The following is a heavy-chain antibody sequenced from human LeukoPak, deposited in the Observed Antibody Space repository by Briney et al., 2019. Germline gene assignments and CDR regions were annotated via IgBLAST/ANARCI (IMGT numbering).Heavy chain of an antibody. CDR3: AKDPPATQLWVQGSYGMDV. CDR1: GYTFSIYA. J-gene: IGHJ6*02. Sequence: GGSLSLSCAVSGYTFSIYAMRWVRQAPGKALEWVSDISESGDNTHYTDSVRASFTIPRADSKHTLYLQKQPLRAEDTAVYYWAKDPPATQLWVQGSYGMDVWGQGTTVTVSS. V-gene: IGHV3-23*01. CDR2: ISESGDNT. D-gene: IGHD5-18*01.